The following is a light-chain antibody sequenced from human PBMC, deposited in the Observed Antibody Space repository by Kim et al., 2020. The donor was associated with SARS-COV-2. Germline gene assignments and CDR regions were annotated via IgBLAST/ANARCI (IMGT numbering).Light chain of an antibody. V-gene: IGKV1-33*01. Sequence: DIQMTQSPSSLSVSVGDRVTITCRAGQDVSIYLSWFQQRPGKAPKLMIYDVSILETGVPSRFSGGGSGTDFTLTINNLQPEDVATYYCQQYASMFSFGQGTKLEI. J-gene: IGKJ2*03. CDR1: QDVSIY. CDR2: DVS. CDR3: QQYASMFS.